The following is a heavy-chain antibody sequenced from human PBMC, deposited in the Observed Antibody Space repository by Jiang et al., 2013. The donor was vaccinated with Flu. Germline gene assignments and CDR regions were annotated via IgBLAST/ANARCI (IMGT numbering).Heavy chain of an antibody. D-gene: IGHD6-25*01. CDR1: GGTFSSYA. V-gene: IGHV1-69*01. J-gene: IGHJ6*02. Sequence: SGAEVKKPGSSVKVSCKASGGTFSSYAISWVRQAPGQGLEWMGGIIPIFGITSNAQKFQGRITITADDLTRTAYMELSSLRAEDTAVYYCARGGGRITAAGTKYYYYQMDVWGQGTTVIVSS. CDR2: IIPIFGIT. CDR3: ARGGGRITAAGTKYYYYQMDV.